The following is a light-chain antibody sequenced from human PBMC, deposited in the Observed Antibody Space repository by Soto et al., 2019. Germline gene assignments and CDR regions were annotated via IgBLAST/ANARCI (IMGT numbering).Light chain of an antibody. J-gene: IGLJ2*01. V-gene: IGLV2-8*01. CDR1: SSDVGAYIY. CDR3: SIYAGGNSVI. Sequence: QSALTQPPSASGSPGQSGAISCTGTSSDVGAYIYVSWYQQHPGKAPKLVIYEINKRPSGVPDRFSGSKSGNTASLTVSGLQVEDEADYYCSIYAGGNSVIFGGGTKVTVL. CDR2: EIN.